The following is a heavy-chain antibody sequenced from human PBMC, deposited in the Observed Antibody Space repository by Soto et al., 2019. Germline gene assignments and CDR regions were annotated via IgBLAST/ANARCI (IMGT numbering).Heavy chain of an antibody. CDR1: GGSISTYH. Sequence: SETPSLTCTVSGGSISTYHWSWIRQPPGKGLEWIGYIYYSGSTNYNPSLKSRVTISADTSKNQFSLELRSVISADTAVYYCARATYEYGTNGYPLDSWGRGTLVTVSS. J-gene: IGHJ4*02. CDR3: ARATYEYGTNGYPLDS. D-gene: IGHD2-8*01. V-gene: IGHV4-59*01. CDR2: IYYSGST.